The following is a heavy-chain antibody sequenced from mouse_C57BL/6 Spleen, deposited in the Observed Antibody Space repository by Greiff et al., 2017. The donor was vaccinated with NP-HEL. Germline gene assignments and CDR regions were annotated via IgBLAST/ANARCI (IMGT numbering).Heavy chain of an antibody. CDR1: GFSLTSYG. D-gene: IGHD4-1*01. Sequence: QVQLKESGPGLVAPSQSLSITCTVSGFSLTSYGVSWVRQPPGKGLEWLGVIWGDGSTNYHSALISRLSISKDNSKSQVFLKLNSLQTDDTATYYCAKPGLTGPFAYWGQGTLVTVSA. J-gene: IGHJ3*01. CDR3: AKPGLTGPFAY. V-gene: IGHV2-3*01. CDR2: IWGDGST.